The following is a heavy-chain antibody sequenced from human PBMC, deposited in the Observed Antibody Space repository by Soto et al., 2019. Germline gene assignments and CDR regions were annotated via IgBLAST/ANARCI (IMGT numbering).Heavy chain of an antibody. CDR1: GGSISSGCYY. J-gene: IGHJ4*02. Sequence: SEILSLTCPVSGGSISSGCYYWSWIRQHPGKGLEWIGYIYYSGSTYYNPSLKSRVTISVDTSKNQFSLKLSSVTAADTAVYYCASSGSFAPIDYWGQGTLVTVSS. D-gene: IGHD3-3*02. CDR3: ASSGSFAPIDY. V-gene: IGHV4-31*03. CDR2: IYYSGST.